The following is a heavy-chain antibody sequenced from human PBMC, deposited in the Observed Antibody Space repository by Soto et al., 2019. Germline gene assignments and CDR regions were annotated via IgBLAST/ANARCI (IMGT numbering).Heavy chain of an antibody. V-gene: IGHV4-59*01. CDR3: ARTYYYDSSGYQFDY. D-gene: IGHD3-22*01. CDR2: IYYSGST. J-gene: IGHJ4*02. CDR1: GGSISSYY. Sequence: SETLSLTCTVSGGSISSYYWSWIRQPPGKGLEWIGYIYYSGSTNYNPSLKSRVTISVDTSKNQFSLKLSSVTAADTAVYYCARTYYYDSSGYQFDYWGQGTLVTVSS.